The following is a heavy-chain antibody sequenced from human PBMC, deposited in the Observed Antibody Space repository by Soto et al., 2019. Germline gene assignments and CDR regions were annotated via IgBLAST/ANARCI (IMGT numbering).Heavy chain of an antibody. D-gene: IGHD6-13*01. Sequence: ASVKVSCKASGYTFTSYGISWVRQAPGQGLEWMGWISAYNGNTNYAQKLQGRVTMTTDTSTSTAYMELRSLRSDDTAVYYCARAHVLIAAARIDYYYHYLDVWGKGTTVTVSS. CDR2: ISAYNGNT. V-gene: IGHV1-18*01. CDR1: GYTFTSYG. CDR3: ARAHVLIAAARIDYYYHYLDV. J-gene: IGHJ6*03.